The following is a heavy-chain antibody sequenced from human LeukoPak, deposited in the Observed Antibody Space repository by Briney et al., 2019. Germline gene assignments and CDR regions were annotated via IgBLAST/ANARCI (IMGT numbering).Heavy chain of an antibody. J-gene: IGHJ4*02. Sequence: PGRSLRLSCAASGFTFDDYAMHWVRQAPGKGLEWVSGISWNSGSIGYADSVKGRFTISRDNAKNSLYLQMNSLRAEDTAVYYCAREPVDSSSFRTSDYWGQGTLVTVSS. CDR3: AREPVDSSSFRTSDY. CDR1: GFTFDDYA. CDR2: ISWNSGSI. D-gene: IGHD6-6*01. V-gene: IGHV3-9*01.